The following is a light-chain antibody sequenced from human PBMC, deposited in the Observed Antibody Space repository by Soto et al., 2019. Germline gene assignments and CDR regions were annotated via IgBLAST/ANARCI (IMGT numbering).Light chain of an antibody. CDR1: QTISSW. J-gene: IGKJ5*01. V-gene: IGKV1-5*03. CDR3: QQDNSYPGA. CDR2: KAS. Sequence: DIQMTQSPSTLSGSVGDRVTITCRASQTISSWLAWYQQKPGKAPKLLIYKASTLKSGVPSRFSGSGSGTEFIITISRLQPDDFASYYCQQDNSYPGAFGPG.